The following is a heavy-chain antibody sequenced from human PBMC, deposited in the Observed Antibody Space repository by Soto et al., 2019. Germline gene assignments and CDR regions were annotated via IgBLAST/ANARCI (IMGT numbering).Heavy chain of an antibody. CDR2: INHSGST. J-gene: IGHJ4*02. V-gene: IGHV4-34*01. D-gene: IGHD5-12*01. Sequence: QVQLQQWGAGLLKPSETLSLTCAVYGGSFSGYYWSWIRQPPGKGLEWIGEINHSGSTNYNPSLKSRVTISVDTSKNQFSLKLSSVTAADTAVYYCARGRVGWLRSSSYFDYWGQGTLVTVSS. CDR3: ARGRVGWLRSSSYFDY. CDR1: GGSFSGYY.